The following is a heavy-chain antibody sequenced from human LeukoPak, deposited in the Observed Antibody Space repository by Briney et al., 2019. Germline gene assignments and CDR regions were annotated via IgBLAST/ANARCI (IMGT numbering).Heavy chain of an antibody. CDR3: ARVYYDFWSGYYSP. Sequence: GRSLRLSCAASGFTFSSYWMSWVRQAPGKGLEWVANIKQDGSEKYYVDSVKGRFTISRDNAKNSLYLQMNSLRAEDTAVYYCARVYYDFWSGYYSPWGQGTLVTVSS. CDR2: IKQDGSEK. D-gene: IGHD3-3*01. CDR1: GFTFSSYW. V-gene: IGHV3-7*03. J-gene: IGHJ5*02.